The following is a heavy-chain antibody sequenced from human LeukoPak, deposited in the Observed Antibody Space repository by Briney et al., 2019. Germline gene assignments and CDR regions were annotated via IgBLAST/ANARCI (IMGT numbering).Heavy chain of an antibody. V-gene: IGHV3-23*01. CDR2: ISGSSGHT. Sequence: PGGSLRLSCAASGLTFSSYAMSWVRQAPGKGLEWVSAISGSSGHTYYADSVKGRFTISRDNSKNTLYLQMNSLRAEDTAVYFCARRGYGDYAPFDYWGQGTLVTVSS. D-gene: IGHD4-17*01. CDR3: ARRGYGDYAPFDY. CDR1: GLTFSSYA. J-gene: IGHJ4*02.